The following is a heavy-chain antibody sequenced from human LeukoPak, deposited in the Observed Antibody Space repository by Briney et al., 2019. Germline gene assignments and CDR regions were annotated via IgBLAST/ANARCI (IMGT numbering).Heavy chain of an antibody. Sequence: GESLKISCKGSGYIFTTYWIGWVRQMPGKGLEWMGIIYPDDSDTRYSPSFQGQVTISADKSISTAYLQWSSLKASDTAMYYCARFNYYDSSGRDYWGQGTLVTVSS. CDR3: ARFNYYDSSGRDY. J-gene: IGHJ4*02. CDR1: GYIFTTYW. D-gene: IGHD3-22*01. CDR2: IYPDDSDT. V-gene: IGHV5-51*01.